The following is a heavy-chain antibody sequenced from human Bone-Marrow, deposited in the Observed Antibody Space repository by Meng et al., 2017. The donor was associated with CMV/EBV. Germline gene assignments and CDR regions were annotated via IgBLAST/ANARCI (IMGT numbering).Heavy chain of an antibody. CDR3: ARDRIDWELNYGMDV. CDR1: GYTFTGYY. CDR2: VNPNSGGT. V-gene: IGHV1-2*02. J-gene: IGHJ6*02. Sequence: ASVKVSCKASGYTFTGYYMRWVRQAPGEGLEWMGWVNPNSGGTNYAQKFQGRVTMTRDTSISTAYMELSSLRSDDTAVYYCARDRIDWELNYGMDVWGQGTTVTVSS. D-gene: IGHD1-26*01.